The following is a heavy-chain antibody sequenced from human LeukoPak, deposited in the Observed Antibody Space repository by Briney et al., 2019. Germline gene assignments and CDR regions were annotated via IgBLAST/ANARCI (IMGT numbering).Heavy chain of an antibody. D-gene: IGHD6-6*01. CDR3: AREVGSSSYGPSYYMDV. CDR1: GFTFSSYS. V-gene: IGHV3-21*01. CDR2: ISSSSSYI. J-gene: IGHJ6*03. Sequence: GGSLRLSCAASGFTFSSYSMNWVRQAPGKGLEWVSSISSSSSYIYYADSVKGRFTISRDNAKNSLYLQMNSLRAEDTAVYYCAREVGSSSYGPSYYMDVWGKGTAVTVSS.